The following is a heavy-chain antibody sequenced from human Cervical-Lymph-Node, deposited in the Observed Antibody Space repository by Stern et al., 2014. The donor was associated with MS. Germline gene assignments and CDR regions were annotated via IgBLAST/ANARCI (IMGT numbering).Heavy chain of an antibody. J-gene: IGHJ4*02. CDR1: GGSITSGLYY. V-gene: IGHV4-61*02. CDR2: IYASGNT. D-gene: IGHD5-12*01. Sequence: VQLVESGPGLVKPSQTLSLTCAVSGGSITSGLYYWSWIRQPAGKGLEWIGQIYASGNTNYNPSLKSRVMNSLDKPKNPCTLKLPSVTAADTAVYYCARAYSGYDYGYSWGQGTLVTVSS. CDR3: ARAYSGYDYGYS.